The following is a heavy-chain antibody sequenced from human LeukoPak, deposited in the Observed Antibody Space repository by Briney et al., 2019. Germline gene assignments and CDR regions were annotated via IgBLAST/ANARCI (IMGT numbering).Heavy chain of an antibody. CDR1: GFTFSSYW. J-gene: IGHJ6*02. CDR3: ARGGGLDV. Sequence: GGSLRLSCEASGFTFSSYWMNWARQAPGKGLEWVASINHNGNVNYYVDSVKGRFTISRDNAKNSLYLQMSNLRAEDTAVYFCARGGGLDVWGQGATVTVSS. V-gene: IGHV3-7*03. D-gene: IGHD3-16*01. CDR2: INHNGNVN.